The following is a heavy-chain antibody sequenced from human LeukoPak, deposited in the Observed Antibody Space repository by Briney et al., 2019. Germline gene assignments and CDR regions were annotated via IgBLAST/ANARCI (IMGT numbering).Heavy chain of an antibody. CDR2: IRYDGSNK. J-gene: IGHJ6*03. CDR1: GFTFSSYG. CDR3: AKDRVLNYYYYMDV. D-gene: IGHD2-8*01. V-gene: IGHV3-30*02. Sequence: PGGSLRLSCAASGFTFSSYGMHWVRQAPGKGLEWVAFIRYDGSNKYYADSVKGRFTISRDNSKNTLYLQMNSLRAEDTAVYYCAKDRVLNYYYYMDVWGKGTTVTISS.